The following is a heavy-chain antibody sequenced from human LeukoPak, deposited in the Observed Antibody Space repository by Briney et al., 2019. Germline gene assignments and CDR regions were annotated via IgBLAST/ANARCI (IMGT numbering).Heavy chain of an antibody. D-gene: IGHD2-15*01. CDR2: ISTDSLTI. CDR3: ARQGVAATDYYYYYGMDV. Sequence: PGGSLRLSCAASGFTFSSHAMNWVRQAPGKGLEWISSISTDSLTIKYADFLSGQFTISRDNAENLLFLQMSSLKASDTAMYYCARQGVAATDYYYYYGMDVWGQGTTVTVSS. J-gene: IGHJ6*02. V-gene: IGHV3-48*04. CDR1: GFTFSSHA.